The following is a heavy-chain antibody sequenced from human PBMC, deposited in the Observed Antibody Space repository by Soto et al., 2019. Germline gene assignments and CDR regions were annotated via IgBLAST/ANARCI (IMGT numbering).Heavy chain of an antibody. D-gene: IGHD3-10*01. CDR3: ARGLNYYGSGSSPDY. CDR2: INHSGST. V-gene: IGHV4-34*01. Sequence: SETLSLTCAVYGGSFSGYYWSWIRQPPGKGLEWIGEINHSGSTNYNPSLKSRVTISVDTSKNQFSLKLSSVTAADTAVYYCARGLNYYGSGSSPDYWGQGTLVT. J-gene: IGHJ4*02. CDR1: GGSFSGYY.